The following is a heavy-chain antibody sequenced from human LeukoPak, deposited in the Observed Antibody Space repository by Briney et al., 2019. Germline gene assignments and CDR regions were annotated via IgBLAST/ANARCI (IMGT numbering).Heavy chain of an antibody. D-gene: IGHD1-26*01. CDR3: ARDRGVGAPYYFDY. CDR1: GYTFTSYD. Sequence: GASVKVSCKASGYTFTSYDINWVRQATGQGLEWMGWMNPNSGNTGYAQKFQGRVTITRNTSISTAYMELSSLRAEDTAVYYCARDRGVGAPYYFDYWGQGTLVTVSS. V-gene: IGHV1-8*03. CDR2: MNPNSGNT. J-gene: IGHJ4*02.